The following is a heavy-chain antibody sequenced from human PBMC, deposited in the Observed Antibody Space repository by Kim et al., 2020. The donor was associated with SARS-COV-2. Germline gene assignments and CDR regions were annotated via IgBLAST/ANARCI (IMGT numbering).Heavy chain of an antibody. CDR3: ARDAGYCSSTAKPAAVGVCYYYGMDV. Sequence: GGSLRLSCAASGFTFSSYSMNWVRQAPGKGLEWVSSITSSSSYIYYADSVKGRFTISRDNAKNSLYLQMNSLRAEDTAMYYCARDAGYCSSTAKPAAVGVCYYYGMDVWGQGTTVTVSS. D-gene: IGHD2-2*01. J-gene: IGHJ6*02. CDR2: ITSSSSYI. V-gene: IGHV3-21*01. CDR1: GFTFSSYS.